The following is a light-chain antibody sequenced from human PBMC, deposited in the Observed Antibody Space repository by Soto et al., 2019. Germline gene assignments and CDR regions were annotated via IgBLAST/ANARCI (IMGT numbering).Light chain of an antibody. CDR1: QGISND. CDR3: LQDYNFPYT. Sequence: AIQMTQSLSSLSASVGDRVTITCRASQGISNDLAWYQQKPGKAPKLLIYAASTLQSGVPPRFSGSGSGTDFTLTISRLQPEDFATYFCLQDYNFPYTFGQGTKVDIK. CDR2: AAS. V-gene: IGKV1-6*01. J-gene: IGKJ2*01.